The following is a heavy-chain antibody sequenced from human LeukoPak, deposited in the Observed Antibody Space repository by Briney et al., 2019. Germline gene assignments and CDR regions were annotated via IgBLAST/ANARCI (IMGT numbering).Heavy chain of an antibody. D-gene: IGHD3-10*01. J-gene: IGHJ3*02. CDR1: GYSFTSYW. CDR3: ARHVPGGAPRGDDAFDI. CDR2: IYPGDSDT. Sequence: GESLKISCKGSGYSFTSYWIGWVRQMPGKGLEWMGIIYPGDSDTRYSPSFQGQVTISADKSIGTAYLQWSSLKASDTAMYYCARHVPGGAPRGDDAFDIWGQGTMVTVSS. V-gene: IGHV5-51*01.